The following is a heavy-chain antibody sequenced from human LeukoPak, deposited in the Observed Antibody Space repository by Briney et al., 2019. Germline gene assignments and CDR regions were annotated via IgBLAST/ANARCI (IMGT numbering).Heavy chain of an antibody. D-gene: IGHD3-3*01. CDR2: IYYSGST. J-gene: IGHJ4*02. V-gene: IGHV4-39*02. CDR3: ARELRFLEWSYYFDY. CDR1: GGSISSSSYY. Sequence: SETLSLTCTVSGGSISSSSYYWGWIRQPPGKGLEWIGSIYYSGSTYYNPSLKSRVTISVDTSKNQFSLKLSSVTAADTAVYYCARELRFLEWSYYFDYWGQGTLVTVSS.